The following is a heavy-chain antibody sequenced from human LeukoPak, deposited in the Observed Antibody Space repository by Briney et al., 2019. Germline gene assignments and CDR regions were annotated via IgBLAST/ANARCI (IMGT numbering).Heavy chain of an antibody. Sequence: KTSETLSLTCAVYGGSFSGYYWSWIRQPPGKGLEWIGEINHSGSTNYNPSLKSRVTISVDTSKNQLSLKLSSVTAADTAVYYCASQSVLLWFREKNQAPHFDYWGQGTLVTVSS. CDR3: ASQSVLLWFREKNQAPHFDY. CDR2: INHSGST. V-gene: IGHV4-34*01. D-gene: IGHD3-10*01. J-gene: IGHJ4*02. CDR1: GGSFSGYY.